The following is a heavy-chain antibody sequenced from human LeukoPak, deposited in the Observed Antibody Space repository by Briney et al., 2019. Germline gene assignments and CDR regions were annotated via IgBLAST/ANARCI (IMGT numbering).Heavy chain of an antibody. V-gene: IGHV3-30*18. Sequence: PGGTLRLFCAASGFTFSIYGMHWVRQAPGKGLEWVAVISYDGSNKYYADSVKGRSTISRDNSKNTLYLQMNSLRAEDTAVYYCAKDHYYDSSGYGYWGQGTLVTVSS. CDR3: AKDHYYDSSGYGY. CDR1: GFTFSIYG. J-gene: IGHJ4*02. CDR2: ISYDGSNK. D-gene: IGHD3-22*01.